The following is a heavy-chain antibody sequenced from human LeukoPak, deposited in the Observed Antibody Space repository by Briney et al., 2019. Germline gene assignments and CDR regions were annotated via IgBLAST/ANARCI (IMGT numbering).Heavy chain of an antibody. D-gene: IGHD3-10*01. CDR2: IYYSGST. Sequence: PSETLSLTCNVSGVSIRGYYWSWLRQPPGKGLEWIGYIYYSGSTNYNPSLKSRVTISVDTSKNQFSLKLSSVTAADTAVYYCARGIRATMVRGVPWFDPWGQGTLVTVSS. CDR3: ARGIRATMVRGVPWFDP. CDR1: GVSIRGYY. V-gene: IGHV4-59*01. J-gene: IGHJ5*02.